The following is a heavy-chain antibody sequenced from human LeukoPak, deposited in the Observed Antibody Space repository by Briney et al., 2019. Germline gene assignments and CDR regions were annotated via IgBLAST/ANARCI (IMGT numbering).Heavy chain of an antibody. CDR1: GYTFTSYG. V-gene: IGHV1-18*01. J-gene: IGHJ5*02. CDR2: ISAYNGNT. Sequence: ASVKVSCKASGYTFTSYGISWVRQAPGQGLEWMGWISAYNGNTNYAQKLQGRVTITRDTSASTAYMELSSLRSEDTAVYYCARDWFDPWGQGTLVTVSS. CDR3: ARDWFDP.